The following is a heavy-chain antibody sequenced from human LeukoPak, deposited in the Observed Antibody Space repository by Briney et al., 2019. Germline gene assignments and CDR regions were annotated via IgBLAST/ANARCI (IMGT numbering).Heavy chain of an antibody. CDR1: GGSISSYY. J-gene: IGHJ4*02. V-gene: IGHV4-59*01. CDR3: ARENGGSYYGPVN. D-gene: IGHD1-26*01. CDR2: IYYSGST. Sequence: PSETLSLTCTVSGGSISSYYWSWIRQPPGKGLEWIGYIYYSGSTNYNPSLKSRVTISVDTSKNQFSLKLSSVTAADTAVYYCARENGGSYYGPVNWGQGTLVTVSS.